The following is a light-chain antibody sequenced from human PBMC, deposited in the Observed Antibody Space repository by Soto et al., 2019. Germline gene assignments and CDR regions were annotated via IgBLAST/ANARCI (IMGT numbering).Light chain of an antibody. CDR3: QQHDSRPLT. Sequence: DIQMTQSPSSLSASVGDRVTITCRASHDITNYLNWYQQKPGKAPKLLIYDASNLQTGVPSRFSGSGSGTYFTFTISNLEPEDIATYYCQQHDSRPLTFGGGTKVEIK. CDR2: DAS. V-gene: IGKV1-33*01. J-gene: IGKJ4*01. CDR1: HDITNY.